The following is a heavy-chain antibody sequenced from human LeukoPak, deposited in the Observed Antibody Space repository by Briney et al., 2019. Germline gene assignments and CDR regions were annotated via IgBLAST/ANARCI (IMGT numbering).Heavy chain of an antibody. V-gene: IGHV4-61*02. J-gene: IGHJ4*02. CDR2: IYTSGST. CDR1: GGSISSGNYF. Sequence: PSETLSLTCTVSGGSISSGNYFWSWIRQPAGKGLEWIGRIYTSGSTNYNPSLKSRVTISVDTSKTQFSLKLSSVTAADTAVYYCARSPLGYDFWSGRHYYFDYWGQGTLVTVSS. D-gene: IGHD3-3*01. CDR3: ARSPLGYDFWSGRHYYFDY.